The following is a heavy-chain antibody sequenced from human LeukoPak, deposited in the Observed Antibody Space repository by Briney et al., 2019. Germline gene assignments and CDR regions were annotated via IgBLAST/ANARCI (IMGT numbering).Heavy chain of an antibody. V-gene: IGHV1-24*01. D-gene: IGHD1-26*01. CDR3: ATFDRIVGATDDYY. J-gene: IGHJ4*02. CDR2: FDPEDGET. Sequence: GASVKVSCKVSGYTLTELSMHWVRQAPGKGLEWMGGFDPEDGETIYAQKFQGRVTMTEDTSTDTAYMELSSLRSEDTAVYYCATFDRIVGATDDYYWGQGTLVTVSS. CDR1: GYTLTELS.